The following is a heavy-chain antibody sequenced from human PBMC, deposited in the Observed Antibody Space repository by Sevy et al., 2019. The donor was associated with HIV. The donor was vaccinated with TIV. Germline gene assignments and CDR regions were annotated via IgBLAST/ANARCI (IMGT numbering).Heavy chain of an antibody. CDR1: GYTFTSYG. CDR3: ARDYGDYGEFDY. CDR2: ISAYNGNT. J-gene: IGHJ4*02. Sequence: ASVKVSCKASGYTFTSYGISWVRQAPGQGLEWIGWISAYNGNTNYAQTLQGRVTMTTDTSTSTAYMELRSLRSDDTAVYYCARDYGDYGEFDYWGQGTLVTVSS. D-gene: IGHD4-17*01. V-gene: IGHV1-18*04.